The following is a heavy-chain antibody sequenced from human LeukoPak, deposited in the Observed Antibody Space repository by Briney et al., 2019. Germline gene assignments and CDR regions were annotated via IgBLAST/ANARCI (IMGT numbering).Heavy chain of an antibody. CDR1: GGSINNYY. J-gene: IGHJ4*02. CDR3: ATGGLLRYFDWSYYFDY. D-gene: IGHD3-9*01. Sequence: SETLSLTCTVSGGSINNYYWSWIRQPPGEGLEWIGSIYYSGTTNYNPSLKSRVTISVDTSKNQFSLRLTSVTAADTAVYYCATGGLLRYFDWSYYFDYWGQGTLVTVSS. CDR2: IYYSGTT. V-gene: IGHV4-59*12.